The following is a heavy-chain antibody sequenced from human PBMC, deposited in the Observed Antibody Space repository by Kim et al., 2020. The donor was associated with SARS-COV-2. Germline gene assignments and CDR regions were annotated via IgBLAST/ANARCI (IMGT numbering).Heavy chain of an antibody. CDR2: INPNSGGT. J-gene: IGHJ4*02. CDR1: GYTFTGYY. CDR3: ASLSYYYDSSAMGY. Sequence: VKVSCKASGYTFTGYYMHWVRQAPGQGLEWMGRINPNSGGTNYAQKFQGRVTMTRDTSISTAYMELSRLRSDDTAVYYCASLSYYYDSSAMGYWGQGTLVTVSS. V-gene: IGHV1-2*06. D-gene: IGHD3-22*01.